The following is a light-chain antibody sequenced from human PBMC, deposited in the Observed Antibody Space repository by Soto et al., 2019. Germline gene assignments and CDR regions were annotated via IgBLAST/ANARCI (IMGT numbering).Light chain of an antibody. J-gene: IGKJ4*01. CDR3: QQYNDWPPLT. CDR1: QSVDSN. CDR2: DAS. V-gene: IGKV3-15*01. Sequence: EIVMTQSPATLSVSPGERATLSCRASQSVDSNLAWYQQKPGQPPRLLIYDASTRATGIPARISGSGSGTEFTLTISSLQSEDFAVYYCQQYNDWPPLTFGTGTKVEIK.